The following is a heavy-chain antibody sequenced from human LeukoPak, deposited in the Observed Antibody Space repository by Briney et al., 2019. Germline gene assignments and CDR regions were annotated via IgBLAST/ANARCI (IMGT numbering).Heavy chain of an antibody. CDR1: GFTFSSYG. D-gene: IGHD1-1*01. V-gene: IGHV3-30*02. Sequence: PGGSLRLSCAASGFTFSSYGIHWVRQAPGKGLEWVAFIRYDETNKYYADSVKGRFTISRDNSKNTLYLQMNSLRAEDTAVYYCAKDRLITTTGDAFEIWGRGTMVTVSS. CDR2: IRYDETNK. J-gene: IGHJ3*02. CDR3: AKDRLITTTGDAFEI.